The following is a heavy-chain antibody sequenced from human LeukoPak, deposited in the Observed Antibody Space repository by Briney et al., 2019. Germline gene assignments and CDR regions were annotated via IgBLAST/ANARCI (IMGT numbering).Heavy chain of an antibody. V-gene: IGHV1-2*06. J-gene: IGHJ3*02. CDR3: ARASITMVRGVPDAFDI. CDR1: GYTFTGYY. CDR2: INPNSGGT. Sequence: GASVKVSCKASGYTFTGYYMHWVRQAPGQGLEWMGQINPNSGGTNYAQKFQGRVTMTRDTSISTAYMELSRLRSDDTAVYYCARASITMVRGVPDAFDIWGQGTMVTVSS. D-gene: IGHD3-10*01.